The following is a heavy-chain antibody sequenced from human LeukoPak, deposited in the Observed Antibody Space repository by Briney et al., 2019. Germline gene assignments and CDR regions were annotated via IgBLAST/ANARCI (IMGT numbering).Heavy chain of an antibody. Sequence: GGSLRLSCAASGFTFSSYAMSWVRQAPGKGLEWVSAISGSGGSTYYADSVKGRFTISRDNSKNTLYLQMNSLGAEDTAVYYCAKASSWYNQFNYWGQGTLVTVSS. D-gene: IGHD6-13*01. CDR3: AKASSWYNQFNY. CDR2: ISGSGGST. CDR1: GFTFSSYA. J-gene: IGHJ4*02. V-gene: IGHV3-23*01.